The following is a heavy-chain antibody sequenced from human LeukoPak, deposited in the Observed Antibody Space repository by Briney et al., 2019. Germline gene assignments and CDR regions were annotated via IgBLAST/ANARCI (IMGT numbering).Heavy chain of an antibody. CDR2: IYYSGST. CDR1: GGSISSGGYY. D-gene: IGHD2-15*01. Sequence: SETLSLTCTVSGGSISSGGYYWSWIRQHPGKGLEWIGYIYYSGSTYYNPSLKSRVTISVDTSKNQFSLKLSSVTAADTAVYYWARDVVVAANPAGYYYYGMDVWSQGTTVTVSS. CDR3: ARDVVVAANPAGYYYYGMDV. V-gene: IGHV4-31*03. J-gene: IGHJ6*02.